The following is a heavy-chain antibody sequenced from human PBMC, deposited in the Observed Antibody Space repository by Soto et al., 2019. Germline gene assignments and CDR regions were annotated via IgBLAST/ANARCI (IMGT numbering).Heavy chain of an antibody. D-gene: IGHD3-10*02. CDR2: IYFSGST. CDR3: ASPEAPMLDTFEI. J-gene: IGHJ3*02. V-gene: IGHV4-39*01. Sequence: PPGKGLEWIGSIYFSGSTYYNPSLKTRVTISADTSRNEFFLRLNSVTAADTGVYYCASPEAPMLDTFEIRGPGTMVSLSS.